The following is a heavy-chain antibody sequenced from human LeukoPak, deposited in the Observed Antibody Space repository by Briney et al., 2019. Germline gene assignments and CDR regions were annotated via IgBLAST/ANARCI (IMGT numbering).Heavy chain of an antibody. CDR2: ISGSGGST. Sequence: GGSLRLSCAASGFSFSSYAMSWVRQAPGKGLEWVSVISGSGGSTYYADSVKGRFTISRDNSKNTLFLQMNSLRAEDTAVYYCAVVVVTAYLDYWGQGTLVTVSS. V-gene: IGHV3-23*01. CDR1: GFSFSSYA. J-gene: IGHJ4*02. CDR3: AVVVVTAYLDY. D-gene: IGHD2-21*02.